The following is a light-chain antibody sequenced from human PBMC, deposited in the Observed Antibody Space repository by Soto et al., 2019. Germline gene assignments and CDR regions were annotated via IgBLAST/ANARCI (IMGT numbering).Light chain of an antibody. Sequence: EIVLTQSPGTLSLSPGERATLSCRASQSVSSTYLAWYQQKPGQAPRLLIYGASSRATGIPDRFSGSGYGTDFTLTISRLKPEDVAVYYCLQYDTSLLTFGPGTKVDIK. V-gene: IGKV3-20*01. J-gene: IGKJ3*01. CDR2: GAS. CDR3: LQYDTSLLT. CDR1: QSVSSTY.